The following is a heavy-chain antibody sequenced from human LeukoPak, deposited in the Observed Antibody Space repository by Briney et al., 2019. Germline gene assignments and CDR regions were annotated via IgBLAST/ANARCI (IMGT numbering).Heavy chain of an antibody. J-gene: IGHJ4*02. CDR2: IYYSGTI. Sequence: PSETLSLTCTVSGGSITSSNYYWGWIRQPPGKGMEWIGSIYYSGTIYYNLSLKSRVTISVDTSKNQFSLKVSSVTAADTAVYYCARHLGHRRHHFDYWGQGTLVTVSS. CDR3: ARHLGHRRHHFDY. CDR1: GGSITSSNYY. D-gene: IGHD3-16*02. V-gene: IGHV4-39*01.